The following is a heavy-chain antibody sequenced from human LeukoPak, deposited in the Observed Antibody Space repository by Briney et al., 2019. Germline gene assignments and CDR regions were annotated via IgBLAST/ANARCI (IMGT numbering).Heavy chain of an antibody. CDR2: IQSGGKT. Sequence: PGGSLRLSCAASGFTFSRYSMNWVRQAPGKGLEWVGRIQSGGKTEYNAPVQGRFTISRDESKNTMYLQMNRLKIEDTAVYYCNTDIGRSWYSYSMDVWGKGTTVTVSS. J-gene: IGHJ6*03. V-gene: IGHV3-15*01. CDR3: NTDIGRSWYSYSMDV. D-gene: IGHD3-22*01. CDR1: GFTFSRYS.